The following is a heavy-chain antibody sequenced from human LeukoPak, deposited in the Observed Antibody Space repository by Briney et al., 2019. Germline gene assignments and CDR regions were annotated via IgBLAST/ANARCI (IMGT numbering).Heavy chain of an antibody. CDR3: ARDLNYNLDF. V-gene: IGHV3-74*01. Sequence: GGSLRLSRAASGFTFSHSYMHWVRQAPGKGLVWVSRIDNDGGTGYADSVKGRFTITRDNAKNTVFLQMSSLRAEDTALYYCARDLNYNLDFWGQGTLVTVSS. CDR2: IDNDGGT. D-gene: IGHD5-24*01. J-gene: IGHJ4*02. CDR1: GFTFSHSY.